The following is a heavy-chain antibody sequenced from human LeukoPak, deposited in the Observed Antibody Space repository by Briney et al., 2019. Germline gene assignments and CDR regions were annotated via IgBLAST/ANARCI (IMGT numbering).Heavy chain of an antibody. CDR3: AREGRYSSGWYRGYNWFDP. CDR1: GGSFSGYY. CDR2: INHSGST. D-gene: IGHD6-19*01. Sequence: SETLSLTCAVYGGSFSGYYWSWIRQPPGKGLEWIGEINHSGSTNYNPSLKSRVTISVVTSKNQFSLKLSSVTAADTAVYYCAREGRYSSGWYRGYNWFDPWGQGTLVTVSS. V-gene: IGHV4-34*01. J-gene: IGHJ5*02.